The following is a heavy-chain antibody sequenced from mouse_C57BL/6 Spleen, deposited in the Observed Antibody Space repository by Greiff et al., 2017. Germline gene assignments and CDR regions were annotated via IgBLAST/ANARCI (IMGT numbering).Heavy chain of an antibody. Sequence: EVKLQQSGPELVKPGASVKISCKASGYTFTDYYMNWVKQSHGKSLEWIGDINPNNGGTSYNQKFKGKATLTVDKSSSTAYMEHRSLTSEDSAVYYCARPGKFYDGYLLDYWGQSTTLTVSS. CDR1: GYTFTDYY. J-gene: IGHJ2*01. D-gene: IGHD2-3*01. CDR2: INPNNGGT. V-gene: IGHV1-26*01. CDR3: ARPGKFYDGYLLDY.